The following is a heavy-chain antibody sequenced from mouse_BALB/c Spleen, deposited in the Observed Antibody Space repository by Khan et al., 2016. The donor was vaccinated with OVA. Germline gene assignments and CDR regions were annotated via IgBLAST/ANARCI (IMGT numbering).Heavy chain of an antibody. V-gene: IGHV2-2*02. D-gene: IGHD2-4*01. CDR3: ARNYDYDEGLAY. Sequence: QVQLKQSGPGLVQPSQSLSITYTVSGFSLSTYGVHWVRQSPGKGLEWVGVIWSGGSTDYNAAFISRLSISKDNSKSQVFFKMNSLQVNDTAIYYCARNYDYDEGLAYWGQGTLVTVSA. J-gene: IGHJ3*01. CDR2: IWSGGST. CDR1: GFSLSTYG.